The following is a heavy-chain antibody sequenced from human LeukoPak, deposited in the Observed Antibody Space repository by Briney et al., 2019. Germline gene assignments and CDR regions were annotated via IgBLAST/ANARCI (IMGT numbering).Heavy chain of an antibody. D-gene: IGHD4-11*01. CDR3: ARGYSNPYYFYMDV. Sequence: QPGGSLRLSCAASGFTFVDYAMHWVRQAPGKGLEYVSGIGSNGDSTYYANSVKGRFTMSRDNSKHTLYLQIGSLRTEDLAVYYCARGYSNPYYFYMDVWGKGTTVTVSS. CDR2: IGSNGDST. CDR1: GFTFVDYA. V-gene: IGHV3-64*01. J-gene: IGHJ6*03.